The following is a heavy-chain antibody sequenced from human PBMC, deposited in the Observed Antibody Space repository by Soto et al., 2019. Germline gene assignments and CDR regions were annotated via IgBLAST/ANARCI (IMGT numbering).Heavy chain of an antibody. CDR2: IVVGSGNT. CDR3: AARPVLRFLESLLWGPYGMDV. Sequence: SVKVSCKASGFTFTSSAVQWVRQARGQRLEWIGWIVVGSGNTNYAQKFQERVTITRDMSTSTAYMELSSLRSEDTAVYYCAARPVLRFLESLLWGPYGMDVWGQGTTVTVSS. D-gene: IGHD3-3*01. CDR1: GFTFTSSA. J-gene: IGHJ6*02. V-gene: IGHV1-58*01.